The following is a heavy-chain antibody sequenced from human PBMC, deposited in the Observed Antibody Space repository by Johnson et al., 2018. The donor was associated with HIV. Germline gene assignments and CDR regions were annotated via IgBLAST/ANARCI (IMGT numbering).Heavy chain of an antibody. D-gene: IGHD6-13*01. J-gene: IGHJ3*02. CDR2: LSGRDTGT. Sequence: QVQLVESGGGVVQPGKSLRLSCAVSGFTFSSYAMVRQAPGKGLEWVSGLSGRDTGTYYADSVKGRFTISRDNSKNTLFLHMNSLRAEDTAVYHCAKDLYSSSRTNDAFDIWGQGTMVTVSS. CDR1: GFTFSSYA. V-gene: IGHV3-NL1*01. CDR3: AKDLYSSSRTNDAFDI.